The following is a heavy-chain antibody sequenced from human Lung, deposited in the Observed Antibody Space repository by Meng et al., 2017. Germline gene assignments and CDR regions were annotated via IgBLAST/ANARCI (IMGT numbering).Heavy chain of an antibody. J-gene: IGHJ5*02. V-gene: IGHV4-4*02. CDR2: IYHSGST. Sequence: QGELQESCPGLVQPSGSLSLTLAVSGGSIRSSNWWSWVRQPPGKGLEWIGEIYHSGSTNYNPSLKSRVTISVDKSKNQFSLKLSSVTAADTAVYYCARGSITMVRGVSVFDPWGQGTLVTVSS. D-gene: IGHD3-10*01. CDR1: GGSIRSSNW. CDR3: ARGSITMVRGVSVFDP.